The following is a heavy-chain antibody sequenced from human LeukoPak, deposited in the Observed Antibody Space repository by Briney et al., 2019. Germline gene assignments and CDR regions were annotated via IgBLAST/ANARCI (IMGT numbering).Heavy chain of an antibody. CDR3: ARELLGAFDI. V-gene: IGHV4-39*07. D-gene: IGHD3-10*01. Sequence: SETLSLTCTVSGGSISSSDYYWGWIRQPPGKGLEWIGYIYYSGSTYYNPSLKSRVTMSVDTSKNQFSLKLSSVTAVDTAVYYCARELLGAFDIWGQGTMVTVSS. CDR2: IYYSGST. J-gene: IGHJ3*02. CDR1: GGSISSSDYY.